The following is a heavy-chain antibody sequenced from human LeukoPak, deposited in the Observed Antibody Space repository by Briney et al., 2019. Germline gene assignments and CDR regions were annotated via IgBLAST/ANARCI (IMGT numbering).Heavy chain of an antibody. D-gene: IGHD3-10*01. CDR1: GYSISSGYY. J-gene: IGHJ4*02. Sequence: PSETLSLTCTVSGYSISSGYYWGWIRQPPGKGLEWIGTIYHSGSTYYNPSLKSRVTISVDTSKNQFSLKLSSVTAADTAVYYCARRPRDMVRLFDYWGQGTLVTVSS. CDR3: ARRPRDMVRLFDY. V-gene: IGHV4-38-2*02. CDR2: IYHSGST.